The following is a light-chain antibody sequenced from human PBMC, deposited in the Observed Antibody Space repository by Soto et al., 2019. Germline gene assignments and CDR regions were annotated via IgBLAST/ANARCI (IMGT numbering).Light chain of an antibody. J-gene: IGKJ1*01. CDR3: QQYNSYWT. V-gene: IGKV1-5*03. CDR1: QSISSW. Sequence: DIQMTQSPSTLSASVGDRVTITCRASQSISSWLAWYQQKPGKAAKLLIYKASSLESGVPSRFSGSGSGTESTLTISSLQPDDFATYYCQQYNSYWTFGQGTKVDIK. CDR2: KAS.